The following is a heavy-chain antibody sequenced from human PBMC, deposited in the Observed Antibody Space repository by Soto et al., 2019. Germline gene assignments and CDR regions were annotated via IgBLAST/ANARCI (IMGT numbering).Heavy chain of an antibody. J-gene: IGHJ5*02. D-gene: IGHD6-13*01. CDR1: GGTFSSYA. Sequence: SVKVSCKASGGTFSSYAISWVRQAPGQGLEWMGGIIPIFGTANYAQKFQGRVTITADESTSTAYMELSSLRSEDTAVYYCVRSSSCYDWFDPWGQGTLVTVSS. V-gene: IGHV1-69*13. CDR3: VRSSSCYDWFDP. CDR2: IIPIFGTA.